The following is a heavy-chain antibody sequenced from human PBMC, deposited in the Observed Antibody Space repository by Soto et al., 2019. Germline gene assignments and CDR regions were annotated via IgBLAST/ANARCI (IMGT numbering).Heavy chain of an antibody. J-gene: IGHJ1*01. Sequence: GPKRLSCAASGFTVRSNYMSWVRQDPGKGLELVSVIYSGGSTYYADSVKGRFTISRDNSKNTLYLQMNSLRAEDTAVYYCARDRVESGYPEYFQHWGQGTLVTVSS. D-gene: IGHD3-22*01. V-gene: IGHV3-53*01. CDR2: IYSGGST. CDR1: GFTVRSNY. CDR3: ARDRVESGYPEYFQH.